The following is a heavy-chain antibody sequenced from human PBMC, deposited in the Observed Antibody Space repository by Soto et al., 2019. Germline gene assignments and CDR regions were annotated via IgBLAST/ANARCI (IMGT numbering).Heavy chain of an antibody. CDR1: GASISNDNW. J-gene: IGHJ3*02. D-gene: IGHD6-19*01. Sequence: SETLSLTCDVSGASISNDNWWSWIRQPPGKGLEWIGEIYHSGSTNYNPSLKSRVTISVDKSKNQFSLKLSSVTAADTAVYYCAKDLGIAVSARRAFDIWGQGTMVTVSS. V-gene: IGHV4-4*02. CDR3: AKDLGIAVSARRAFDI. CDR2: IYHSGST.